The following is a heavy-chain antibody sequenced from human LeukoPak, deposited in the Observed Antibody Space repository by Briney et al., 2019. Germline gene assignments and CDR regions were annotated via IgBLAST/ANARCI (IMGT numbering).Heavy chain of an antibody. D-gene: IGHD5-18*01. CDR3: AKDKYSPFDY. Sequence: PGGSLRLSCAASEFTFSSHGMHWVRQAPGKGLEWVAVISYDGSNKYYADSVKGRFTISRDNSKDTLYLQMNSLRAEDTAVYYCAKDKYSPFDYWGQGTLVTVSS. J-gene: IGHJ4*02. CDR2: ISYDGSNK. CDR1: EFTFSSHG. V-gene: IGHV3-30*18.